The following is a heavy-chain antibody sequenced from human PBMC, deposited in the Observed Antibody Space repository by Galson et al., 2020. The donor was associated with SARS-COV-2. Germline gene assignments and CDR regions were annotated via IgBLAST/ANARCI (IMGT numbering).Heavy chain of an antibody. J-gene: IGHJ4*02. V-gene: IGHV4-34*01. D-gene: IGHD2-2*01. Sequence: SETLSLTCAVYGGSFSGYYWSWIRQPPGKGLEWIGESTHSGSANYNPSLKSRVTISADMSKNQFSLKLNSVTAADTAVYYCARVVRVVVPASMGFDSWGQGTLVTVSS. CDR3: ARVVRVVVPASMGFDS. CDR1: GGSFSGYY. CDR2: STHSGSA.